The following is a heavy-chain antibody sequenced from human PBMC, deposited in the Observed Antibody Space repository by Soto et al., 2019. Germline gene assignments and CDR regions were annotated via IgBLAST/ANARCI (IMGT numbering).Heavy chain of an antibody. CDR1: GYTFSNYD. V-gene: IGHV1-8*01. CDR2: VNPNNGDT. D-gene: IGHD3-10*01. Sequence: QVQLVQSGAELKKPGASVKVSCKASGYTFSNYDMNWVRQATGQGPEWIGWVNPNNGDTGYAQKFXAXVXXTTAISTTPAYMEPTSLRSEATAIYYCAKVSRKGSAIDFDYWGQGTLITVSS. J-gene: IGHJ4*02. CDR3: AKVSRKGSAIDFDY.